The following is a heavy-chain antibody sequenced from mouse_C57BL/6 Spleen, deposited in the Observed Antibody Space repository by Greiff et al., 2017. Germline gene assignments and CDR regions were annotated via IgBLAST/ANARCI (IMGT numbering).Heavy chain of an antibody. J-gene: IGHJ3*01. V-gene: IGHV1-69*01. CDR3: ARALYYDNSFAY. D-gene: IGHD2-4*01. CDR1: GYTFTSYW. Sequence: QVQLQQPGAELVMPGASVKLSCKASGYTFTSYWMHWVKQRPGQRLEWIGEIDPSDSYTNYNQKFKGKSTLTVDKSSSTAYMQLSSLTSEDSAVYYCARALYYDNSFAYWGQGTLVTVSA. CDR2: IDPSDSYT.